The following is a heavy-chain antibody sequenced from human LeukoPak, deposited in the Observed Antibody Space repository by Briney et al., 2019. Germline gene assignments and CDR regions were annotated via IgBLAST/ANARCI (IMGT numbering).Heavy chain of an antibody. CDR2: IWYDGSNK. Sequence: GGSLRLSCAASGFTFSSYGMHWVRQAPGKGLEWVALIWYDGSNKYYADSVKGRFTISRDDSKNTLYLQMNSLRAEDTAVYYCAREETKAYTDWGQGTLVTVSS. V-gene: IGHV3-33*01. CDR1: GFTFSSYG. J-gene: IGHJ4*02. CDR3: AREETKAYTD. D-gene: IGHD3-16*01.